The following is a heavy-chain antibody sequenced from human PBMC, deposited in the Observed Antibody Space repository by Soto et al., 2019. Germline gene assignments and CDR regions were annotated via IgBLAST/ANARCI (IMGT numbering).Heavy chain of an antibody. CDR3: ARSVTIFGVVSDTPFDL. D-gene: IGHD3-3*01. J-gene: IGHJ2*01. CDR2: INAGNGET. V-gene: IGHV1-3*01. CDR1: GYTFTDYA. Sequence: QVELVQSGTEVKKPGASVKLPCKASGYTFTDYAIHWLRQAPGHRLEWMGWINAGNGETKYSQKFQGRVTITRDTAANTAYMGLTNLTSEDTALYFCARSVTIFGVVSDTPFDLWGRGSLVSVSS.